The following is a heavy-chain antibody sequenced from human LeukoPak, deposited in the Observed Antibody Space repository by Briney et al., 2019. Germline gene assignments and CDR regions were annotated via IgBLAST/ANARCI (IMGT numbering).Heavy chain of an antibody. CDR1: GGSISSYY. V-gene: IGHV4-59*01. D-gene: IGHD3-22*01. CDR3: ARDRDSSGYYPRTRYFDL. J-gene: IGHJ2*01. Sequence: SETLSLTCTVSGGSISSYYWSWIRQPPGKGLEWIGYIYYSGSTNYNPSLKSRVTISVDTSKNQFSLKLSSVTAADTAVYYCARDRDSSGYYPRTRYFDLWGRGTLVTVSS. CDR2: IYYSGST.